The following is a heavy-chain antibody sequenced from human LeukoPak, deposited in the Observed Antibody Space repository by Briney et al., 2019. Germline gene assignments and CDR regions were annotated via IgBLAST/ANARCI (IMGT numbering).Heavy chain of an antibody. Sequence: PSETLSLTCAVYGVSFSGYYWSWIRQPPGKGLEWIGEINHSGSTNYNPSLKSRVTISVDTSKNQFSLKLSSVTAADTAVYYCARGSSPPYSSSWYAFDYWGQGTLVTVSS. J-gene: IGHJ4*02. CDR3: ARGSSPPYSSSWYAFDY. CDR2: INHSGST. V-gene: IGHV4-34*01. CDR1: GVSFSGYY. D-gene: IGHD6-13*01.